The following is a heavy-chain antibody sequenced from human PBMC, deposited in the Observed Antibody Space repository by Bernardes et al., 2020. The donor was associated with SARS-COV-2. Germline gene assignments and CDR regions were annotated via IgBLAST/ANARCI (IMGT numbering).Heavy chain of an antibody. CDR3: AKDFIVGDSLWYFDV. J-gene: IGHJ2*01. CDR2: VDGSAETI. D-gene: IGHD4-17*01. Sequence: GGSLRLSCAGFGFSFSRYAMAWVRQAPGKGLEIVAGVDGSAETIFYANSVRGRFSISKDSSNNIVYLQMDSLTGEDTATYYCAKDFIVGDSLWYFDVWVRGTLVTVAS. V-gene: IGHV3-23*01. CDR1: GFSFSRYA.